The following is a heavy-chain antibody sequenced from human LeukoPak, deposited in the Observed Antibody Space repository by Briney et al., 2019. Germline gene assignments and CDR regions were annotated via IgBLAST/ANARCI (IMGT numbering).Heavy chain of an antibody. CDR2: ISGSGGST. J-gene: IGHJ4*02. D-gene: IGHD3-3*01. Sequence: GGSLRLSCAASGFTFSSFAMSWVRQAPGKGLEWVSAISGSGGSTYYADSVKGRFTISRDNSKNTLYLQMNSLRAEDTAVYYCAKDRYYDFWSGYNTIDYWGQGTLVTVSS. CDR1: GFTFSSFA. CDR3: AKDRYYDFWSGYNTIDY. V-gene: IGHV3-23*01.